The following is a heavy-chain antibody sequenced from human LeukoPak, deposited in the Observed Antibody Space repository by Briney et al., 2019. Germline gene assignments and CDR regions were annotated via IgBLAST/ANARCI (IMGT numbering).Heavy chain of an antibody. CDR3: ASVGASPFDY. D-gene: IGHD1-26*01. CDR1: GFTFSSYA. Sequence: GGSLRLSCAASGFTFSSYAMSWVRQAPGKGLEWVSGISGSGGSTNYADSVKGRFTISRDNSKNTLYLQMNSLRAEDTAVYYCASVGASPFDYWGQGTLVTVSS. V-gene: IGHV3-23*01. J-gene: IGHJ4*02. CDR2: ISGSGGST.